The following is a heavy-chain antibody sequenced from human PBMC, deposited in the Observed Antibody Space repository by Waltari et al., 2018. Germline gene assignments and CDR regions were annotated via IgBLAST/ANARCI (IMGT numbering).Heavy chain of an antibody. V-gene: IGHV3-74*01. CDR3: TRDPSHCTNGVCYPDY. Sequence: EVQLVESGGGLVQPGGSLRLSCAASGFTFSSYWMHWVRQAPGKGLVWGSRMNPDRSKTRFADSVKGRFTISRDNAKNTVYLQMNSLRADDTAMYYCTRDPSHCTNGVCYPDYWGQGTLVTVSS. D-gene: IGHD2-8*01. CDR2: MNPDRSKT. CDR1: GFTFSSYW. J-gene: IGHJ4*02.